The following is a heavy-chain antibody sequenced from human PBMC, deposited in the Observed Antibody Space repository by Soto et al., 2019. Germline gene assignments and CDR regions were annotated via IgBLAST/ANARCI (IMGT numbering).Heavy chain of an antibody. D-gene: IGHD6-6*01. V-gene: IGHV4-39*07. J-gene: IGHJ6*03. CDR2: IYYSGST. CDR3: ARGGRRAARGVKAYYYYYMDV. Sequence: SETLSLTCTVSGGSISSSSYYWGWIRQPPGKGLEWIGSIYYSGSTNYNPSLKSRVTISVDTSKNQFSLKLSSVTAADTAVYYCARGGRRAARGVKAYYYYYMDVWGKGTTVTVSS. CDR1: GGSISSSSYY.